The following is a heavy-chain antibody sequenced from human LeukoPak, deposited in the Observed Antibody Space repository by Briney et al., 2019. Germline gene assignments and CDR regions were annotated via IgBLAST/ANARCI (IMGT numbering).Heavy chain of an antibody. Sequence: PSETLSLTCAVYGGSFSGYYWSWIRQPPGKGLEWIGEINHSGSTNYNPPLKSRVTISVDTSKNQFSLKLSSVTAADTAVYYCARASVGRYFDWLLEYYYYYMDVWGKGTTVTVSS. CDR3: ARASVGRYFDWLLEYYYYYMDV. CDR2: INHSGST. V-gene: IGHV4-34*01. CDR1: GGSFSGYY. D-gene: IGHD3-9*01. J-gene: IGHJ6*03.